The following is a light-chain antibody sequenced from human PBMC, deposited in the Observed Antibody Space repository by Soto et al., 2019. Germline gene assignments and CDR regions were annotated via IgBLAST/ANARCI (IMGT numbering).Light chain of an antibody. CDR3: QHYNTWPVT. CDR1: QSVNSN. V-gene: IGKV3-15*01. CDR2: DAS. J-gene: IGKJ3*01. Sequence: EIVMTQSPATLSVSPGERATLSCRASQSVNSNLAWYQQKPGQAPRLLIYDASARATGLPARFSGRGSGTEFTFTISSLQSEDFAVYYCQHYNTWPVTFGPGTKVDIK.